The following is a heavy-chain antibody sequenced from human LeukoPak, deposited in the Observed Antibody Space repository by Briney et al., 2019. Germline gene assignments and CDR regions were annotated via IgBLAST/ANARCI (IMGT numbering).Heavy chain of an antibody. D-gene: IGHD3-10*01. CDR3: ARGYYYFDY. CDR1: GNSISSGDNY. J-gene: IGHJ4*02. V-gene: IGHV4-61*02. Sequence: SETLSLTCTVSGNSISSGDNYWSWIRQPAGKGLEWIGRIYTSGSTNYNPSLKSRVTISVDTSKNQFSLKLSSVTAADTAVYYCARGYYYFDYWGQGTLVTVSS. CDR2: IYTSGST.